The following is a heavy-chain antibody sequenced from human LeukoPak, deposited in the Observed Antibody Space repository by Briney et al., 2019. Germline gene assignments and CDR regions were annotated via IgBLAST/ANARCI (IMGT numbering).Heavy chain of an antibody. D-gene: IGHD2-2*02. CDR2: ISSSGSTI. CDR1: GFTFSDYY. V-gene: IGHV3-11*01. CDR3: ASRYCSRTSCYTASYYYGMDV. J-gene: IGHJ6*02. Sequence: GGSLRLSCAASGFTFSDYYMSWIRQAPGKGLEWVSYISSSGSTIYYADSVKGRFTISRDNAKNSLYLQMSSLRAEDTAVYYCASRYCSRTSCYTASYYYGMDVWGQGTTVTVSS.